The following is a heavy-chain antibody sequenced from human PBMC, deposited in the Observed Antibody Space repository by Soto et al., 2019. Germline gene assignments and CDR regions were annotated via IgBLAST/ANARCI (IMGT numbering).Heavy chain of an antibody. Sequence: SETLSLTCTVSGASIKSYYWSWMRQFPGKGLEWIGNMYYSGTTNYNPSLQSRVTLSVDTSKNQFSLKLTSVTAADTAVYYCAAAYDYWGQGTLVTVPQ. CDR1: GASIKSYY. V-gene: IGHV4-59*01. D-gene: IGHD2-15*01. CDR3: AAAYDY. J-gene: IGHJ4*02. CDR2: MYYSGTT.